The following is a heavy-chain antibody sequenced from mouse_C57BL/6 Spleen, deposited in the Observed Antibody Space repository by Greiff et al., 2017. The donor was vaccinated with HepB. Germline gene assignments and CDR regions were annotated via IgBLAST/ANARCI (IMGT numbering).Heavy chain of an antibody. D-gene: IGHD2-1*01. J-gene: IGHJ2*01. CDR3: TGGDGNYDDY. V-gene: IGHV6-3*01. Sequence: EVKLMESGGGLVQPGGSMKLSCVASGFTFSNYWMNWVRQSPEKGLEWVAQIRLKSDNYATHYAESVKGRFTISRDDSKSSVYLQMNNLRAEDTGIYYCTGGDGNYDDYWGQGTTLTVSS. CDR2: IRLKSDNYAT. CDR1: GFTFSNYW.